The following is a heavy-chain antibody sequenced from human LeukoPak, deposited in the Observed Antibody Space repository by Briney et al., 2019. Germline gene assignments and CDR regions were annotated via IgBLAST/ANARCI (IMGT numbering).Heavy chain of an antibody. Sequence: GGPLRLSCAASGFPFSDYGIPWVRRAPGKGLEWVAVIWSDGSNKYYADSVKGRFTISRDNSRKTLYLQMNSLRAEDTAVYYCVRASGSFDYWGQGTLVTVSS. CDR1: GFPFSDYG. V-gene: IGHV3-33*01. D-gene: IGHD3-10*01. CDR2: IWSDGSNK. CDR3: VRASGSFDY. J-gene: IGHJ4*02.